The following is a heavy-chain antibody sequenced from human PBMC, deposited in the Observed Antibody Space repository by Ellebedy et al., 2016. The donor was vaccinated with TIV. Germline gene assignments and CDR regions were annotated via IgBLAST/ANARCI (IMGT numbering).Heavy chain of an antibody. CDR3: AWAGANWLGF. CDR1: GFPFNDAW. Sequence: GESLKISCAAPGFPFNDAWMTWVRQAPGKGLEWVGRTKSMAGGGATDYAAPVKGRFTISRDDSISTIYLQMNSLKSEDTAVYYCAWAGANWLGFWGQGTLVTVSS. CDR2: TKSMAGGGAT. V-gene: IGHV3-15*01. J-gene: IGHJ5*01.